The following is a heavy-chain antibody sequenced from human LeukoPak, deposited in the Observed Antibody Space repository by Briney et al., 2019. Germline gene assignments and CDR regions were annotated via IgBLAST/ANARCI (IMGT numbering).Heavy chain of an antibody. D-gene: IGHD6-19*01. J-gene: IGHJ4*01. CDR2: IYHRGST. Sequence: KASETLSLTCTVSGVSISDYYWSWIRQPPGKGLEWIGYIYHRGSTNYNPSLTSRVTISVDTSKNQLSLKLNSVTAADTAMYYCARVKAVAGTLPHLLDYWGQGTLVTVSS. CDR3: ARVKAVAGTLPHLLDY. V-gene: IGHV4-59*01. CDR1: GVSISDYY.